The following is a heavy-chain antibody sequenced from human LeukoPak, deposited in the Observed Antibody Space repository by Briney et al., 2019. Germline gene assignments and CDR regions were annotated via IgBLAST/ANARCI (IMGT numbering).Heavy chain of an antibody. CDR3: AGTGLGYCSGGTCYHFDY. V-gene: IGHV4-39*01. Sequence: SETLSLTCTVSGGSINSDRNYWGWIRQPPGKGLEWIGSIYYSGTTYYNPSLKSRVTISVDTSKNQFSLKLSSVTAADTAVYYCAGTGLGYCSGGTCYHFDYWGQGTLVTVSS. CDR1: GGSINSDRNY. D-gene: IGHD2-15*01. CDR2: IYYSGTT. J-gene: IGHJ4*02.